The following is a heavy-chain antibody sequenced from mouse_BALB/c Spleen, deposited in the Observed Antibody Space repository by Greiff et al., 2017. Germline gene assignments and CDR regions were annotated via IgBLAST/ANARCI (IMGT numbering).Heavy chain of an antibody. CDR3: ARVTTVVAHYYAMDY. CDR1: GYTFTSYY. J-gene: IGHJ4*01. D-gene: IGHD1-1*01. V-gene: IGHV1S56*01. Sequence: QVQLKESGPELVKPGASVRISCKASGYTFTSYYIHWVKQRPGQGLEWIGWIYPGNVNTKYNEKFKGKATLTADKSSSTAYMQLSSLTSEDSAVYFCARVTTVVAHYYAMDYWGQGTSVTVSS. CDR2: IYPGNVNT.